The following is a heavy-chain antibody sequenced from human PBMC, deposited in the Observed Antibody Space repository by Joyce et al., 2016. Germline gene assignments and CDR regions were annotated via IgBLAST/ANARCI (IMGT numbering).Heavy chain of an antibody. CDR1: GFTFSNYA. J-gene: IGHJ4*02. Sequence: EVHLVESGGGPVKPGGSLRLSCAASGFTFSNYALHWVRPPPGKGLEWVSSIGISSTSQDYADSLKGRFSISRDNSKNLVYLHLNSLRVEDTAVYYCAKAPGGSPGWLESWGQGTLVIVSS. D-gene: IGHD1-26*01. CDR2: IGISSTSQ. CDR3: AKAPGGSPGWLES. V-gene: IGHV3-21*01.